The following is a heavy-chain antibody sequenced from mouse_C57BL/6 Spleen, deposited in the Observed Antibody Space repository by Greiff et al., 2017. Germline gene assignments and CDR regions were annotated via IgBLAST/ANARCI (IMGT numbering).Heavy chain of an antibody. V-gene: IGHV1-81*01. D-gene: IGHD3-2*02. Sequence: VQLQQSGAELARPGASVKLSCKASGYTFTSSGISWVKQRTGQGLEWIGEIYPRSGNTYSNEKFKGKATLTADKSSSTAYMELRSLTSEDSAVYFCARRAAQAPFDYWGQGTTLTVSS. CDR3: ARRAAQAPFDY. CDR2: IYPRSGNT. J-gene: IGHJ2*01. CDR1: GYTFTSSG.